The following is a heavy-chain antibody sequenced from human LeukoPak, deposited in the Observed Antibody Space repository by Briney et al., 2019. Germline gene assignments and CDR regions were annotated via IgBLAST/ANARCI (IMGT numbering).Heavy chain of an antibody. CDR3: ARQIPLAGTFYFDN. J-gene: IGHJ4*02. CDR2: IYSGGTT. D-gene: IGHD6-19*01. V-gene: IGHV3-53*01. CDR1: GXTVSSDY. Sequence: AGGSLRLSCAASGXTVSSDYMSWVRQAPGKGLEWVSVIYSGGTTYYADSVKGRFTISRDGSGNTLYLQMNSLRAEDTAVYFCARQIPLAGTFYFDNWGQGTLVTVSS.